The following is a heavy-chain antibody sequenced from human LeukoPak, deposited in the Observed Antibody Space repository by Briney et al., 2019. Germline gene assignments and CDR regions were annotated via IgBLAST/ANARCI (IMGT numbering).Heavy chain of an antibody. CDR1: GGSFSDYY. CDR2: INHSGST. V-gene: IGHV4-34*01. J-gene: IGHJ4*02. CDR3: ARAPRPKTYYYDSSGYYFDY. Sequence: SETLSLTCAVYGGSFSDYYWSWIRQPPGKGLEWIGEINHSGSTNYNPSLKSRVTISVDTSKNQFSLKLSSVTAADTAVYYCARAPRPKTYYYDSSGYYFDYWGQGTLVTVSS. D-gene: IGHD3-22*01.